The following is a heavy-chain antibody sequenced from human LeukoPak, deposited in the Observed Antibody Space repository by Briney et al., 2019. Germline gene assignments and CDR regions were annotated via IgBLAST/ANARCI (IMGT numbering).Heavy chain of an antibody. CDR2: INHSGST. Sequence: PSETLSLTCAVYGGSFSGYYWSWIRQPPGKGLEWIGEINHSGSTNYNPSLKSRVTISVDTSKNQFSLKLSSVTAADTAVYYCARGRRYSSGWPFDYWGQGTLVTVSP. CDR3: ARGRRYSSGWPFDY. J-gene: IGHJ4*02. V-gene: IGHV4-34*01. D-gene: IGHD6-19*01. CDR1: GGSFSGYY.